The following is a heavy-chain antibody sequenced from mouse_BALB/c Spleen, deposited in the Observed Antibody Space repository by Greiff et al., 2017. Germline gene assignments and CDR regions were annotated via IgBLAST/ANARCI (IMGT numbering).Heavy chain of an antibody. Sequence: EVKLVESGGDLVKPGGSLKLSCAASGFTFSSYGMSWVRQTPDKRLEWVATISSGGSYTYYPDSVKGRFTISRDNAKNTLYLQMSSLKSEDTAMYYCARQEGGSRGYFDYWGQGTTLTVSS. CDR2: ISSGGSYT. J-gene: IGHJ2*01. V-gene: IGHV5-6*01. D-gene: IGHD1-1*01. CDR3: ARQEGGSRGYFDY. CDR1: GFTFSSYG.